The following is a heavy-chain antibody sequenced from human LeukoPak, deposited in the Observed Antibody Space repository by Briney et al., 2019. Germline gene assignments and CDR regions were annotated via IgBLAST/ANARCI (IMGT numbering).Heavy chain of an antibody. Sequence: GGSLRLSCAASGFTVSSNYMSWVRQAPGRGLEWVSLIYSGGNTDYPDSVKGRFTISRDNSKNVLFLQMNSLRAEDTAMYYCARDHNGGHIFDDWGQGTLVTVSS. V-gene: IGHV3-66*01. CDR2: IYSGGNT. CDR1: GFTVSSNY. D-gene: IGHD4-23*01. J-gene: IGHJ4*02. CDR3: ARDHNGGHIFDD.